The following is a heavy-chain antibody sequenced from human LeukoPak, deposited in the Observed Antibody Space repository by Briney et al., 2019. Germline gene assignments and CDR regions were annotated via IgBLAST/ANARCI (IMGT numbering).Heavy chain of an antibody. CDR1: GGTFSSYA. CDR3: ARVRRSCSGGSCRFDP. Sequence: SVKVSCKASGGTFSSYAISWVRQAPRQGLEWMGGIIPIFGTANYAQKFQGRVTITTDESTSTAYMELSSLRSEDTAVYYCARVRRSCSGGSCRFDPWGQGTLVTVSS. V-gene: IGHV1-69*05. J-gene: IGHJ5*02. CDR2: IIPIFGTA. D-gene: IGHD2-15*01.